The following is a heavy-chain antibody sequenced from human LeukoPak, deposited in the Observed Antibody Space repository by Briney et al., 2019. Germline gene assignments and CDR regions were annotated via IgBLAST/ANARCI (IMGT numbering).Heavy chain of an antibody. CDR3: AREQSRRVGYCSGGSCYSGDYYYYGMDV. CDR1: GFTFSSYG. Sequence: GGSLRLSCAASGFTFSSYGMHWVRQAPGKGLEWVAVIWYDGSNKYYADSVKGRFTISRDNSKNTLYLQMNSLRAEDTAVYYCAREQSRRVGYCSGGSCYSGDYYYYGMDVWGQGTTVTVSS. CDR2: IWYDGSNK. V-gene: IGHV3-33*01. J-gene: IGHJ6*02. D-gene: IGHD2-15*01.